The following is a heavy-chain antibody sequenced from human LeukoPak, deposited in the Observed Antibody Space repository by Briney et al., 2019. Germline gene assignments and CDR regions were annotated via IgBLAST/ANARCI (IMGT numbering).Heavy chain of an antibody. V-gene: IGHV3-21*01. CDR1: GFTFDIYS. Sequence: PGGSLRLSCAASGFTFDIYSMNWVRQAPGNGLEWVSSISSTSTYKYYADSVKGRFTISRDSATNSLYLQMNSLRAEDTAVYYCARGLVDYFGGQGTLVTVSS. CDR2: ISSTSTYK. J-gene: IGHJ4*02. CDR3: ARGLVDYF. D-gene: IGHD2/OR15-2a*01.